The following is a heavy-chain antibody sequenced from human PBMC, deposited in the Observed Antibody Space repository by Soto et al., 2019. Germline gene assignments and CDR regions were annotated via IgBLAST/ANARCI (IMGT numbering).Heavy chain of an antibody. J-gene: IGHJ4*02. CDR1: GFTFSSYA. Sequence: QVQLVESGGGVVQPGRSLRLSCAASGFTFSSYAMHWVRQAPGKGLEWVAVISYDGSNKYYADSVKGRFTISRDNSKNPRYLQMNSLGAGGTAVYFCARVVSEGIAVGGKVSPPPPDYWGQGTLVTVSS. D-gene: IGHD6-19*01. CDR3: ARVVSEGIAVGGKVSPPPPDY. V-gene: IGHV3-30-3*01. CDR2: ISYDGSNK.